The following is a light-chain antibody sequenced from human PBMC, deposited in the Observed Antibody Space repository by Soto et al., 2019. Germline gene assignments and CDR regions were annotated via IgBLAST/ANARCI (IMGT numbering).Light chain of an antibody. CDR3: QQYGYSPQKT. Sequence: EIVLTQSPGTLSLSPGERATLSCRASQSFTSVYLAWYQQKPGQAPRLLIYGTSRRATGIPDRFSGSGSGTDFTLTISRLEPEDFAMYYCQQYGYSPQKTFGQGTRLEIQ. CDR2: GTS. V-gene: IGKV3-20*01. CDR1: QSFTSVY. J-gene: IGKJ2*01.